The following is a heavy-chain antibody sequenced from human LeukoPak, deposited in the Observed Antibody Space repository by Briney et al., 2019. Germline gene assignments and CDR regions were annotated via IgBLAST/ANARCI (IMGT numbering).Heavy chain of an antibody. J-gene: IGHJ3*02. D-gene: IGHD2-2*01. CDR1: GFSISSYY. CDR3: ARERCSSTSCLGANGAFDI. V-gene: IGHV4-59*01. Sequence: SETLSLTCTVSGFSISSYYWSWVRQPPGKGLEWVGYIYYSGSTNYNPSLKSRVTISVDTSKNQFSLKLSSVTAADTAVYYCARERCSSTSCLGANGAFDIWGQGTMVTVS. CDR2: IYYSGST.